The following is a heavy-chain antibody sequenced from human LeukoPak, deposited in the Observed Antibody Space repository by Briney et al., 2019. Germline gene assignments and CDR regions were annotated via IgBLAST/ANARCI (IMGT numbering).Heavy chain of an antibody. Sequence: PGGSLRLSCAASGFTFSDYYMSWIRQAPGKGLEWVSYISSSGSTIYYADSVKGRSTISRDNAKNSLYLQMNSLRAEDTAVYYCAGPKGHPRSQDYYYYYMDVWGKGTTVTVSS. J-gene: IGHJ6*03. V-gene: IGHV3-11*04. CDR1: GFTFSDYY. CDR3: AGPKGHPRSQDYYYYYMDV. CDR2: ISSSGSTI.